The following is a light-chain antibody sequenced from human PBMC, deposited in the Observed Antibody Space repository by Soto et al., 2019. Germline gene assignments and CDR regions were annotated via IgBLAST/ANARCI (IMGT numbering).Light chain of an antibody. CDR2: AAS. J-gene: IGKJ5*01. CDR3: QQGYTSAIT. Sequence: DIQMTQSPSSLSASVGDIVTITCRASQSIGKHLNWYQQKPGKAPKFMIYAASNLQSGVPSRFSGSGSGTDCTLTVNSLQPEDFATYYCQQGYTSAITLGQGTRLEIK. V-gene: IGKV1-39*01. CDR1: QSIGKH.